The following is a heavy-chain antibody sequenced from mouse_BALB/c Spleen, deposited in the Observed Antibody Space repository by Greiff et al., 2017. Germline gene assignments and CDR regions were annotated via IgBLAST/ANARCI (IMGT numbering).Heavy chain of an antibody. CDR1: GFTFSSYA. Sequence: EVMLVESGGGLVKPGGSLKLSCAASGFTFSSYAMSWVRQTPEKRLEWVASISSGGSTYYPDSVKGRFTISRDNARNILYLQMSSLRSEDTAMYYCARALLRSLYWYFDVWGAGTTVTVSS. V-gene: IGHV5-6-5*01. CDR2: ISSGGST. CDR3: ARALLRSLYWYFDV. J-gene: IGHJ1*01. D-gene: IGHD1-1*01.